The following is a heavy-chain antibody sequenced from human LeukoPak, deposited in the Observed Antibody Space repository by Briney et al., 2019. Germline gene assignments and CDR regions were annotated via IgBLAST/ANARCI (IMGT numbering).Heavy chain of an antibody. CDR2: ISSSSYI. J-gene: IGHJ6*02. V-gene: IGHV3-21*01. D-gene: IGHD6-13*01. Sequence: GGSLRLSCAASGFTFSSYSMNWVRQAPGKGLEWVSSISSSSYIYYADSVRGRFTISRDNAKNSLYLQMNSLRAEDTAVYYCARDSTEDPMQLGSYYYYYGMDVWGQGTTVTVSS. CDR3: ARDSTEDPMQLGSYYYYYGMDV. CDR1: GFTFSSYS.